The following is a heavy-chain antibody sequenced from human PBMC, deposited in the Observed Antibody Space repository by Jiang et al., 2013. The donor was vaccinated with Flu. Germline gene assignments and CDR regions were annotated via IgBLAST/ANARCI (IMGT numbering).Heavy chain of an antibody. CDR2: IIPIFGVK. CDR3: ARGVGGYGEYDFDY. Sequence: SGAEVKKPGSSVKVSCKASGGTLSSYAVSWVRQAPGQGLEWMGGIIPIFGVKNYAPRFQGRVTITITADESTSTAYMELSSLRSEDTAVYYCARGVGGYGEYDFDYWGQGTLVTVSS. D-gene: IGHD4-17*01. CDR1: GGTLSSYA. J-gene: IGHJ4*02. V-gene: IGHV1-69*01.